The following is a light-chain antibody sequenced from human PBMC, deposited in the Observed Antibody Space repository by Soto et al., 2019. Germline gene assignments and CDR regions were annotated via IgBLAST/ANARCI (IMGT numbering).Light chain of an antibody. CDR1: SSDVGAHNF. CDR3: NSYTSSNTYV. V-gene: IGLV2-14*01. CDR2: EVS. Sequence: QSALTQPASVSGSPGQAITISCSGSSSDVGAHNFVSWYQHHPGKAPKLTIYEVSNRPSGVSNRFSGSKSGNTASLTISGLQAEDEADYYCNSYTSSNTYVFGSGTKVTVL. J-gene: IGLJ1*01.